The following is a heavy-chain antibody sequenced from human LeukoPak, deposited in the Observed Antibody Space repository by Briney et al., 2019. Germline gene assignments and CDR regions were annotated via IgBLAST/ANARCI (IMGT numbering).Heavy chain of an antibody. Sequence: GGSLRLSCAASGFTFNRFWMHWVRRAPGKGLVWVSRIISDGSSTNYADSVKGRFTISRDNAKNTLYLQMNSLRAEDTALYYCAREDVDITVATSGAFDIWGQGTMVTVSS. CDR2: IISDGSST. CDR1: GFTFNRFW. CDR3: AREDVDITVATSGAFDI. V-gene: IGHV3-74*01. J-gene: IGHJ3*02. D-gene: IGHD6-19*01.